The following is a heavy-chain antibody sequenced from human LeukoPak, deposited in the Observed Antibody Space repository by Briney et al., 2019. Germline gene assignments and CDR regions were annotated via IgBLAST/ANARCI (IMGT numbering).Heavy chain of an antibody. V-gene: IGHV4-39*01. J-gene: IGHJ6*02. CDR3: ARLLVVPAAIYYGMDV. CDR2: IYYSGST. Sequence: SETLSLICTVSGGSISSSSYYWGWIRQPPGKGLEWIGSIYYSGSTYYNPSLKSRVTISVDTSKNQFSLKLSSVTAADTAVYYCARLLVVPAAIYYGMDVWGQGTTVTVSS. CDR1: GGSISSSSYY. D-gene: IGHD2-2*02.